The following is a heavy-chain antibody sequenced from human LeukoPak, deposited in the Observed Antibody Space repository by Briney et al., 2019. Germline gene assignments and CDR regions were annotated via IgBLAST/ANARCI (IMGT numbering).Heavy chain of an antibody. CDR2: IYYSGST. J-gene: IGHJ5*02. D-gene: IGHD1-26*01. CDR3: ASGRKGGSYYFGLKTPHNWFDP. V-gene: IGHV4-39*07. Sequence: SETLSLTCTVSGGSISSNHYYWGWTRQPPGKGLEWIGSIYYSGSTYYNPSHTTQVIISVDTSKIQCSLKLSSGTGADTAVYYCASGRKGGSYYFGLKTPHNWFDPWGQGTLVTVSS. CDR1: GGSISSNHYY.